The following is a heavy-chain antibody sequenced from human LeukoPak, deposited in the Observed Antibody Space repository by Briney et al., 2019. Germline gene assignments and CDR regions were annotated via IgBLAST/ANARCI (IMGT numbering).Heavy chain of an antibody. CDR1: GGSISSSSYY. J-gene: IGHJ6*02. Sequence: SETLSLTCTVSGGSISSSSYYWGWIRQPPGKGLEWIGSTYYSGSTYYNPSLKSRVTISVDTSKNQFSLKLSSVTAADTAVYYCASTTIVVVPAAILGGGFYYYYGMDVWGQGTTVTVSS. CDR3: ASTTIVVVPAAILGGGFYYYYGMDV. CDR2: TYYSGST. D-gene: IGHD2-2*02. V-gene: IGHV4-39*01.